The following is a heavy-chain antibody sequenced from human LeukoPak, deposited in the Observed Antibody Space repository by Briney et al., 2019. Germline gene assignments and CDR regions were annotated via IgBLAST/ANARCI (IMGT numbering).Heavy chain of an antibody. V-gene: IGHV3-73*01. CDR3: ARVRWAATTRDAFDI. CDR2: IRSKANSYAT. J-gene: IGHJ3*02. CDR1: GFTFSGSA. Sequence: PGGSLRLSCAASGFTFSGSAMHWVRQASGKGLEWVGRIRSKANSYATAYAASVKGRFTISRDDSKNTAYLQMNSLRAEDTAVYYCARVRWAATTRDAFDIWGQGTMVTVSS. D-gene: IGHD3-10*01.